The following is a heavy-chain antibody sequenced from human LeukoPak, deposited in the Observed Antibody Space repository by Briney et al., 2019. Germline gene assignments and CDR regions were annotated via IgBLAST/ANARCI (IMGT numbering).Heavy chain of an antibody. D-gene: IGHD6-13*01. V-gene: IGHV3-21*01. CDR1: GFLFSNYR. Sequence: GGSLRLSCAASGFLFSNYRMNWVRQAPGKGLEWVSSIGSTGTYIYYADSAKGRFTISRDNAKNSLYLQMYSLRAEDTAVYYCARDRSSSWYSDWGQGTLVTVSS. CDR3: ARDRSSSWYSD. CDR2: IGSTGTYI. J-gene: IGHJ4*02.